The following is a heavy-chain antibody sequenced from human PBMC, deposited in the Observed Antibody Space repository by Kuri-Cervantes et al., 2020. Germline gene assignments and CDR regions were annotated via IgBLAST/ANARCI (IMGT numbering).Heavy chain of an antibody. Sequence: GESLKISCAASGFTFSSYSMNWVRQAPGKGLEWVSSISSSSSYIYYADSVKGRFTISRDNAKNSLYLQMNSLRAEDTALYYCAKVDTAMVISDAFDIWGQGTMVTVSS. J-gene: IGHJ3*02. V-gene: IGHV3-21*04. CDR3: AKVDTAMVISDAFDI. CDR2: ISSSSSYI. D-gene: IGHD5-18*01. CDR1: GFTFSSYS.